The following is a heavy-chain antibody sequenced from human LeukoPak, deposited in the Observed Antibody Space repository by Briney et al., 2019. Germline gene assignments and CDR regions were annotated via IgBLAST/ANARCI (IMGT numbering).Heavy chain of an antibody. Sequence: GGSLRLSCAASGFTFSSYEMNWVRQSTEKGLEWVSGIGTAGDTFYLGSVKGRFSISRENAKNSLYLQMNSLRVGDTAVYYCARSVPGGSGWMGSIEYWGQGTLVTVPS. CDR1: GFTFSSYE. CDR3: ARSVPGGSGWMGSIEY. V-gene: IGHV3-13*01. CDR2: IGTAGDT. D-gene: IGHD6-19*01. J-gene: IGHJ4*02.